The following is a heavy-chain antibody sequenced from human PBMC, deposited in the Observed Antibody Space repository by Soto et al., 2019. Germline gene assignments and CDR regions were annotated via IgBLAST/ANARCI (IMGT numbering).Heavy chain of an antibody. V-gene: IGHV3-48*03. CDR1: GFTFSSYE. J-gene: IGHJ4*02. D-gene: IGHD2-8*01. Sequence: GGSLRLSYAASGFTFSSYEMNWVRQGPGKGLEWVSYISSSGSTIYYADSVKGRFAISRDNAKNSLYLQMNSLRAEDTAVYYCARADGIVGTCTNGVCSFDYWGQGTLVTVSS. CDR2: ISSSGSTI. CDR3: ARADGIVGTCTNGVCSFDY.